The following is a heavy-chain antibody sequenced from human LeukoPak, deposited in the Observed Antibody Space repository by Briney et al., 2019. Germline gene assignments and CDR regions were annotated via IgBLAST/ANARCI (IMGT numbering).Heavy chain of an antibody. V-gene: IGHV3-30*18. J-gene: IGHJ4*02. CDR1: GFTFSSYG. CDR2: ISYDGSNK. CDR3: AKDRLGYYDSSGSIDY. Sequence: PGGSLRLSCAASGFTFSSYGMHWVRQAPGKGLEWVAVISYDGSNKYYADSVKGRFTISRDNSKNTLYLQVNSLRAEDTAVYYCAKDRLGYYDSSGSIDYWGQGTLVTVSS. D-gene: IGHD3-22*01.